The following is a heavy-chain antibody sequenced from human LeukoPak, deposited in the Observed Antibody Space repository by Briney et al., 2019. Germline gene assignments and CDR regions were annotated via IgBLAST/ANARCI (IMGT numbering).Heavy chain of an antibody. CDR3: ARDAAAGYSLAC. CDR2: ISHSGSP. J-gene: IGHJ4*02. CDR1: GGSISSGKW. Sequence: SETLSLTCGVSGGSISSGKWWSWVRQPPGKGLEWIGEISHSGSPNYNPSLKSRLTISVDLPKNQFSLDLRSVTAADTAVYYCARDAAAGYSLACWGQGTLVTVSS. D-gene: IGHD6-13*01. V-gene: IGHV4/OR15-8*01.